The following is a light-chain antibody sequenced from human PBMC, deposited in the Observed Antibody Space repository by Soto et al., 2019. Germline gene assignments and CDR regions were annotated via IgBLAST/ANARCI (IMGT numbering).Light chain of an antibody. J-gene: IGLJ2*01. V-gene: IGLV1-51*02. CDR1: SSNIGNNY. CDR2: EDN. CDR3: GTWDSCLGAL. Sequence: QSVLTQSPSVSAAPGQKVTISCSGSSSNIGNNYVSWYQQLPGTAPKLLIYEDNKRPSGIPDRFSGSKSGTSATLDITGLQTGDEADYYCGTWDSCLGALFGGGTKLTVL.